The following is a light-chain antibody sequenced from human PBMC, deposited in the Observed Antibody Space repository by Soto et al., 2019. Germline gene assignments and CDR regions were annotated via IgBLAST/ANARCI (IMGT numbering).Light chain of an antibody. V-gene: IGLV2-23*01. J-gene: IGLJ1*01. CDR1: SSDVGYYNV. CDR2: EGS. Sequence: QSALTQPASVSGSPGQSITISCTGTSSDVGYYNVVSWYQQHPGKAPKLMIYEGSKRPSGVSNRFSGSKSGNTASLTIYGLQAEDEADYYCCSYADSSTYVFGTGTKVTVL. CDR3: CSYADSSTYV.